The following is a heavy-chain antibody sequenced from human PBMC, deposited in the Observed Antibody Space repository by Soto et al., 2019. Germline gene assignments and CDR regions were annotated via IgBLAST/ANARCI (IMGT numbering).Heavy chain of an antibody. CDR1: GFTFSSYA. J-gene: IGHJ4*02. D-gene: IGHD3-16*01. CDR2: ISGSGGST. V-gene: IGHV3-23*01. CDR3: AKLTRTNWGGVDY. Sequence: GSLRLSCAASGFTFSSYAMNWVRQAPGKGLEWVSGISGSGGSTDYADSVKGRFTISRDNFKNTLYLQMNSLRAEDTAVYYCAKLTRTNWGGVDYWGQGTLVTVSS.